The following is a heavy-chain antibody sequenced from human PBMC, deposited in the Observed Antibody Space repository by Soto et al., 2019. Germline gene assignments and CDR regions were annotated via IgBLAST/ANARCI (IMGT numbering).Heavy chain of an antibody. J-gene: IGHJ4*02. CDR3: ASCYEFWSGYYPSFDY. Sequence: ASVKVSCKASGYTFTGYYMHWVRQAPGQGLEWMGWINPNSGGTNYAQKFQGWVTMTRDTSISTAYMELSSLRSEDTAVYYCASCYEFWSGYYPSFDYWGQGTLVTVS. D-gene: IGHD3-3*01. CDR1: GYTFTGYY. CDR2: INPNSGGT. V-gene: IGHV1-2*04.